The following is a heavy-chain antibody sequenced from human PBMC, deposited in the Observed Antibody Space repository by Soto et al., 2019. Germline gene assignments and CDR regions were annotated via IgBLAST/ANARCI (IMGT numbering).Heavy chain of an antibody. CDR3: AREKYYDLRSGPYYGLDV. V-gene: IGHV3-30-3*01. J-gene: IGHJ6*02. CDR1: GVTFSGFA. Sequence: GGSLSLSCAAAGVTFSGFARRWVRQAPGKGLEWVAVISYDGSNKYYADYVKGRFTISRDNSKNTLYLQMNSLRAEDTAVYYCAREKYYDLRSGPYYGLDVWGQGTTVTVSS. D-gene: IGHD3-3*01. CDR2: ISYDGSNK.